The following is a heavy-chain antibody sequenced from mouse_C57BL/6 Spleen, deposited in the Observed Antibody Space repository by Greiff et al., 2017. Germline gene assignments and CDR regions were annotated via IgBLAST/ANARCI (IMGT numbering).Heavy chain of an antibody. V-gene: IGHV1-61*01. Sequence: QVQLQQPGAELVRPGSSVKLSCKASGYTFTSYWMAWVKQRPGQGLEWIGNIYPSDSETHYNQKFKDKATLTVDKSSSTAYMQLSSLTSEDSAVYYGARPPPCYGNYEGGYWGQGTTLTVSS. CDR3: ARPPPCYGNYEGGY. CDR2: IYPSDSET. D-gene: IGHD2-1*01. CDR1: GYTFTSYW. J-gene: IGHJ2*01.